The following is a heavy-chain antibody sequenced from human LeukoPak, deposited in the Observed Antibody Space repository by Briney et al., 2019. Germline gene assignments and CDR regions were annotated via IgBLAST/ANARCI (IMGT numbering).Heavy chain of an antibody. CDR1: GGTFSSYA. CDR2: IIPIFGTA. Sequence: ASVKVSCEASGGTFSSYAISWVRQAPGQGLEWMGGIIPIFGTANYAQKFQGRVTITADESTSTAYMELSSLRSEDTAVYYCASMATIYYYYYYMDVWGKGATVTISS. J-gene: IGHJ6*03. D-gene: IGHD5-24*01. V-gene: IGHV1-69*13. CDR3: ASMATIYYYYYYMDV.